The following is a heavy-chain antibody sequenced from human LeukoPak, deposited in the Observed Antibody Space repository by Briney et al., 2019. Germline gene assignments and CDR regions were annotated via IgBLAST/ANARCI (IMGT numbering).Heavy chain of an antibody. CDR3: ARDRGPSYDDSSGYCPIVY. CDR1: GYTFTSYG. Sequence: ASVKVSCKASGYTFTSYGISWVRQAPGQGLEWMGWISAYNGNTNYAQKLQGRVTMTTDTSTSTAYMELRSLRSDDTAVYYCARDRGPSYDDSSGYCPIVYWGQGTLVTVSS. J-gene: IGHJ1*01. D-gene: IGHD3-22*01. CDR2: ISAYNGNT. V-gene: IGHV1-18*01.